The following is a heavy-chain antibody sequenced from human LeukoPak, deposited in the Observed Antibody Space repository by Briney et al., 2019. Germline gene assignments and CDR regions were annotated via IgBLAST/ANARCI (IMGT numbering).Heavy chain of an antibody. D-gene: IGHD3-22*01. CDR2: IYTSGST. CDR3: ARGLDYYDTGYNIYYFDY. Sequence: PSETLSLTCTVSGGSISSYYWSWIRQPPGKGLEWIGYIYTSGSTNYNPSLESRVTISVDTSKNQFSLKLSSVTAADTAVYYCARGLDYYDTGYNIYYFDYWGQGTLVTVSS. V-gene: IGHV4-4*09. CDR1: GGSISSYY. J-gene: IGHJ4*02.